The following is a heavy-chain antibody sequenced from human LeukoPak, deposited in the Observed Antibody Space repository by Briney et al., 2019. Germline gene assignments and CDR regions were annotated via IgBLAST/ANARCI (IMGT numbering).Heavy chain of an antibody. CDR2: IYYSGST. CDR1: GGSISSSSYY. D-gene: IGHD5-12*01. V-gene: IGHV4-39*01. Sequence: PSETLSLTCTVSGGSISSSSYYWGWIRQPPGKGLEWIGSIYYSGSTYYNPSLKSRVTISVDTSKNQFSLKLSSVTAADTAVYYCARHQRGYSGYDWTEKKLYYYYMDVWGKGTTVTVSS. J-gene: IGHJ6*03. CDR3: ARHQRGYSGYDWTEKKLYYYYMDV.